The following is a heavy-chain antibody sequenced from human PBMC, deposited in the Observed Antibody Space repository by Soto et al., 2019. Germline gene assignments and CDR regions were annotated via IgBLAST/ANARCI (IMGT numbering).Heavy chain of an antibody. D-gene: IGHD3-22*01. Sequence: QVQLVESGGGVVQPGSSLRLSCVASGFTFSSYGMHWVRQAPDKGLEWVAVISHDGSTRYYADSVKGRFTISRDNSKNNVYLQVNSLRVEDTAVYYCAKPFQESGYHYDIWYFDLWGRGTLVTVSS. CDR2: ISHDGSTR. CDR3: AKPFQESGYHYDIWYFDL. V-gene: IGHV3-30*18. J-gene: IGHJ2*01. CDR1: GFTFSSYG.